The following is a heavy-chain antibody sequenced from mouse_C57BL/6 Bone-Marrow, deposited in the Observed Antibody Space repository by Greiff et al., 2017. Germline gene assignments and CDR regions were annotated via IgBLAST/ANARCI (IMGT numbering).Heavy chain of an antibody. CDR3: ATPNWPYYAMDY. CDR2: IYPGDGDT. Sequence: QVQLQQSGPELVKPGASVKISCKASGYAFSSSWMNWVKQRPGKGLEWIGRIYPGDGDTNYNGKFKGKATLTADKSSSTAYMQLSSLTSEDSAVYFCATPNWPYYAMDYWGQGTSVTVSS. J-gene: IGHJ4*01. D-gene: IGHD4-1*02. V-gene: IGHV1-82*01. CDR1: GYAFSSSW.